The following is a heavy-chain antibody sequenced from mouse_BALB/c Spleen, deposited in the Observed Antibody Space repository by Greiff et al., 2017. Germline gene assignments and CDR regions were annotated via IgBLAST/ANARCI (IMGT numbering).Heavy chain of an antibody. CDR3: NAQIYDGYGFAY. CDR2: IDPENGDT. D-gene: IGHD2-3*01. Sequence: VQLQQSGAELVRPGASVKLSCTASGFNIKDYYMHWVKQRPEQGLEWIGWIDPENGDTEYAPKFQGKATMTADTSSNTAYLQLSSLTSEDTAVYYCNAQIYDGYGFAYWGQGTLVTVSA. V-gene: IGHV14-4*02. J-gene: IGHJ3*01. CDR1: GFNIKDYY.